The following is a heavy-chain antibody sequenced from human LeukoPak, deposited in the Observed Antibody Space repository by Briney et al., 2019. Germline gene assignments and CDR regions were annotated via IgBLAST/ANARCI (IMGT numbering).Heavy chain of an antibody. CDR2: INPNSGGT. J-gene: IGHJ4*02. V-gene: IGHV1-2*02. D-gene: IGHD6-13*01. CDR3: ARQRVEQLVNINYFDY. CDR1: GYTFTGYY. Sequence: ASVKVSCKASGYTFTGYYMHWVRQAPGQGLEWMGWINPNSGGTNYAQKFQGGVTMTRDTSISTAYMELSRLRSDDTAVYYCARQRVEQLVNINYFDYWGQGTLVTVSS.